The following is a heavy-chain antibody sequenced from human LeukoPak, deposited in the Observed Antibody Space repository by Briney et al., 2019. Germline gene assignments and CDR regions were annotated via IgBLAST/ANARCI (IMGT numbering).Heavy chain of an antibody. J-gene: IGHJ6*03. CDR1: GYTFTGYY. CDR3: ARDLKRLGSVPDIVVVPAAPRDYYYMDV. V-gene: IGHV1-2*02. Sequence: GASVKVSCKASGYTFTGYYMHWVRQAPGQGLEWMGWINPNSGGTNYAQKFQGRVTMTRDTSISTAYMELSRLRSDDTAVYYCARDLKRLGSVPDIVVVPAAPRDYYYMDVWGKGTTVTVSS. D-gene: IGHD2-2*01. CDR2: INPNSGGT.